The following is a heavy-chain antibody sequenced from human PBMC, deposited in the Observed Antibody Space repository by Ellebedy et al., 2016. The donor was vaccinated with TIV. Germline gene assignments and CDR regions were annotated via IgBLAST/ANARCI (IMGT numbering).Heavy chain of an antibody. D-gene: IGHD4-17*01. CDR1: GFTFSSHW. V-gene: IGHV3-7*01. CDR2: INQDGSQK. CDR3: ARDGSYGDYLSPTHALEI. Sequence: GESLKISCAASGFTFSSHWMTWVRQAPGKGLEWVANINQDGSQKYYVDSVKGRFTISRDNAKNSLYLQMTSLRVEDTGVYYCARDGSYGDYLSPTHALEIWGQGTMVIVSS. J-gene: IGHJ3*02.